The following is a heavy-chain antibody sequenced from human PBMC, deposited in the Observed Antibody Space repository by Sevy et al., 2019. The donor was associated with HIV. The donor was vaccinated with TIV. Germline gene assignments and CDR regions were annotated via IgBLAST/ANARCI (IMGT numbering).Heavy chain of an antibody. D-gene: IGHD1-26*01. CDR2: IRPDGSDK. CDR3: ARGVGLDC. J-gene: IGHJ4*02. Sequence: GGSLRLSCAASGFTFSPYWMTWVRQAPGKGLEWVANIRPDGSDKYYVESVKGRFTISRDNAKNSLYLRMNSLRADDTAMYYCARGVGLDCWGQGALVTVSS. CDR1: GFTFSPYW. V-gene: IGHV3-7*01.